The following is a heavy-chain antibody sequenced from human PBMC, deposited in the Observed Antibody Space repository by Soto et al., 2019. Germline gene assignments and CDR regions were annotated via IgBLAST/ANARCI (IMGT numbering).Heavy chain of an antibody. CDR2: IIGNSGTT. Sequence: VSLGLSCVASGFSFSSYDMSWVRQAPGKGLEWVSFIIGNSGTTYYADSVKGRFTISRDNSKNTLYLQMSRLGAEDTAAYYCAKGSTYSFYFDHWGQGTLGTVS. J-gene: IGHJ4*01. CDR1: GFSFSSYD. CDR3: AKGSTYSFYFDH. V-gene: IGHV3-23*01. D-gene: IGHD5-18*01.